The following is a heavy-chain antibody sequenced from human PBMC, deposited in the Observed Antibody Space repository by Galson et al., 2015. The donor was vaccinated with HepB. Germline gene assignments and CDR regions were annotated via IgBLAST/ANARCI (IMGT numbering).Heavy chain of an antibody. J-gene: IGHJ5*02. CDR1: GDSVSSNSAA. V-gene: IGHV6-1*01. CDR3: ARVVGATPGNWFDP. Sequence: CAISGDSVSSNSAAWNWIRQSPSRGLEWLGRTYYRSKWYNDYAVSVKSRITINPDTPKNQFSLQLNSVTPEDTAVYYCARVVGATPGNWFDPWGQGTLVTVSS. D-gene: IGHD1-26*01. CDR2: TYYRSKWYN.